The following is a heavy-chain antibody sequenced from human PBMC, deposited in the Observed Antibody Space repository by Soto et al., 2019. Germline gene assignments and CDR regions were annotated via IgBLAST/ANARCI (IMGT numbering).Heavy chain of an antibody. CDR2: IYYSGST. CDR3: ARGKGYYDSSGYYYSPYYFDY. V-gene: IGHV4-30-4*01. D-gene: IGHD3-22*01. CDR1: GGSISSGDYY. Sequence: PSETLSLTCTVSGGSISSGDYYWSWIRQPPGKGLEWIGYIYYSGSTYYNPSLKSRVTISVDTSKNQFSLKLSSVTAADTAVYYCARGKGYYDSSGYYYSPYYFDYWGQGTLVTVSS. J-gene: IGHJ4*02.